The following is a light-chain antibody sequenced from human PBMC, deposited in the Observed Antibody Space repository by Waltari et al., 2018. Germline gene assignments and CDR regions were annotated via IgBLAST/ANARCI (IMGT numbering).Light chain of an antibody. J-gene: IGLJ3*02. CDR2: EDT. Sequence: QSALTQPAAVSGSPGQPITISCTGTSSGVGSQNLVSWYQASPGKAPKLLIYEDTKRPSGSSDRFSGSKSGNTASLTISGLQAEDEADYYCCSYAGRRTLVFGGGTKVTVL. V-gene: IGLV2-23*01. CDR1: SSGVGSQNL. CDR3: CSYAGRRTLV.